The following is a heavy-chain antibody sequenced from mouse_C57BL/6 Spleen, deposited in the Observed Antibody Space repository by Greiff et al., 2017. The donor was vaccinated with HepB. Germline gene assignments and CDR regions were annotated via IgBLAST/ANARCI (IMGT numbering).Heavy chain of an antibody. D-gene: IGHD1-1*01. V-gene: IGHV14-3*01. CDR2: IDPANGNT. CDR1: GFNIKNTY. Sequence: EVQLKESVAELVRPGASVKLSCTASGFNIKNTYMHWVKQRPEQGLEWIGRIDPANGNTKYAPKFQGKATITADTSSNTAYLQLSSLTSEDTAIYYCARSDYGSSTPFDYWGQGTTLTVSS. CDR3: ARSDYGSSTPFDY. J-gene: IGHJ2*01.